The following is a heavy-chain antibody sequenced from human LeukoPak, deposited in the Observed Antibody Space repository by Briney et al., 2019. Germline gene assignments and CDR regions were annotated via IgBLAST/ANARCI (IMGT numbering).Heavy chain of an antibody. CDR2: IYHSGST. CDR1: GYSISSGYY. D-gene: IGHD5-12*01. CDR3: ARLTERRVPYSGYERYWFDP. J-gene: IGHJ5*02. V-gene: IGHV4-38-2*01. Sequence: KTSETLSLTCAVSGYSISSGYYWGWIRQPPGKGLEWTGSIYHSGSTYYNPSLKSRVTISVDTSKNQFSLKLSSVTAADTAVYYCARLTERRVPYSGYERYWFDPWGQGTLVTVSS.